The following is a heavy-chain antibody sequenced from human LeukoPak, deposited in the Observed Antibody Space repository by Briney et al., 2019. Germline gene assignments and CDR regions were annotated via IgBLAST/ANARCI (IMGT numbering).Heavy chain of an antibody. V-gene: IGHV4-59*11. CDR2: IYYSGST. D-gene: IGHD6-13*01. CDR3: ARFSAAPVYYFDS. CDR1: GGSISSHF. J-gene: IGHJ4*02. Sequence: KASETLSLTCTVSGGSISSHFWAWIRQPPGKGLEWIGYIYYSGSTSYSPSLKSRVTISLDPSRKRFSLNLSSLTAADTAVYFCARFSAAPVYYFDSWGQGTLVTVSS.